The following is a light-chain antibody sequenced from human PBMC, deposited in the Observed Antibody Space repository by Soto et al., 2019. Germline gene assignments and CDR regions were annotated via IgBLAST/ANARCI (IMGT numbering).Light chain of an antibody. CDR1: SSDVGSYNL. V-gene: IGLV2-23*01. CDR3: CSYAGSSTV. J-gene: IGLJ2*01. CDR2: EDS. Sequence: QSALTQPASVSGSPGQSITISCTGTSSDVGSYNLVSWYQQHPSKAHNLMFYEDSQRPSGVANRFSGSKSGNTASLTISGLQAEDESDYYCCSYAGSSTVFGAGTKVTVL.